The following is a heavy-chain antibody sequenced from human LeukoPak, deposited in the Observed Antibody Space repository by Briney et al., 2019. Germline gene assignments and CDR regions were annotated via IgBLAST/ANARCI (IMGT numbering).Heavy chain of an antibody. CDR2: VIPMFGTT. Sequence: ASVKVSCKASGDTFSNYAISWVRQAPGQGLEWMGGVIPMFGTTNYVQKFQGRVTITTDESTSAAYMDLSSLRSEDTAVYYCARALLEDYCTTTSCHSNAFDIWGQGTMVTVSS. J-gene: IGHJ3*02. V-gene: IGHV1-69*05. CDR3: ARALLEDYCTTTSCHSNAFDI. CDR1: GDTFSNYA. D-gene: IGHD2-2*01.